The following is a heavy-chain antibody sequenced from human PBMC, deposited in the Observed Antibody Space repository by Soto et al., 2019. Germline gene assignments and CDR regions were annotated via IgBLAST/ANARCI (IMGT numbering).Heavy chain of an antibody. CDR1: GYSFTSYW. Sequence: GESLKISCQGSGYSFTSYWIGWVRQMPGKGLEWMGIIHPGDSDTRYSPSFHGQVTISADKSSNTAYLQWSSLKASDTAMYYCVHCGGDCYSGGHFDYWGQGTLVTVSS. CDR2: IHPGDSDT. D-gene: IGHD2-21*02. J-gene: IGHJ4*02. CDR3: VHCGGDCYSGGHFDY. V-gene: IGHV5-51*01.